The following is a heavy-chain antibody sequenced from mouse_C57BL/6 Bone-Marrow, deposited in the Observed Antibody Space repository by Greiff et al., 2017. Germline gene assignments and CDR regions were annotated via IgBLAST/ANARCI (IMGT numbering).Heavy chain of an antibody. J-gene: IGHJ4*01. V-gene: IGHV1-26*01. CDR3: ASQGGAMDY. Sequence: VHVKQSGPELVKPGASVKISCKASGYTFTDYYMNWVKQSHGKSLEWIGDINPNNGGTSYNQKFKGKATLTVDKSSSTAYMELRSLTSEDSAVYYCASQGGAMDYWGQGTSVTVSS. CDR2: INPNNGGT. CDR1: GYTFTDYY. D-gene: IGHD3-2*02.